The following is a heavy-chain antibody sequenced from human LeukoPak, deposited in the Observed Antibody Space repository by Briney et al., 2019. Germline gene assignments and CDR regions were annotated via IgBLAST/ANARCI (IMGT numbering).Heavy chain of an antibody. CDR3: ARENDYGDY. J-gene: IGHJ4*02. CDR2: ISGSGSTI. Sequence: AGGSLRLSCAASGFTFSSYEMNWVRQAPGKGLEWVSYISGSGSTIYYADSVKGRFTISRDNAKNSLYLQMNSLRAEDTAVYYCARENDYGDYWGQGTLVTVSS. CDR1: GFTFSSYE. V-gene: IGHV3-48*03.